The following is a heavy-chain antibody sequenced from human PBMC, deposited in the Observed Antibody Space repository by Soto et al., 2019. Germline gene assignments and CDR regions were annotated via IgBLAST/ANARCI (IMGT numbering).Heavy chain of an antibody. Sequence: EVQLVESGGGLVQTGGSLRLSCAASGFAFSTYWMTWVRQAPGKGLEWVANIKQDGSEKYYVDSVKGRFTISRDNAQISMYMKMNSLRGEGTDVYYCARDPSIVDTMGSIYYYYGMDVWGQGTTVTVSS. CDR1: GFAFSTYW. CDR3: ARDPSIVDTMGSIYYYYGMDV. D-gene: IGHD5-12*01. V-gene: IGHV3-7*01. J-gene: IGHJ6*02. CDR2: IKQDGSEK.